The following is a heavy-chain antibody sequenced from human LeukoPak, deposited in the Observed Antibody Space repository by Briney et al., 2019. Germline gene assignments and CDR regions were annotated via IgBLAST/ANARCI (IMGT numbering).Heavy chain of an antibody. Sequence: GGSLRLSCAASGFTFSSYSMNWVRQAPGKGLEWVSSIGSSSTYIYYADSVKGRFTISRDNAKNSLYLQMNSLRAEDTAVYYCVRGGGPDYGDYTFDYWGQGTLVTVSS. CDR1: GFTFSSYS. V-gene: IGHV3-21*01. J-gene: IGHJ4*02. CDR2: IGSSSTYI. CDR3: VRGGGPDYGDYTFDY. D-gene: IGHD4-17*01.